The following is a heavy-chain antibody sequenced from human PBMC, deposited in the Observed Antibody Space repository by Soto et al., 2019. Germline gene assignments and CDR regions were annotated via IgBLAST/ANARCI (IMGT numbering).Heavy chain of an antibody. V-gene: IGHV3-30*18. Sequence: QVQLVESGGGVVQPGRSLRLSCAASGFTFSSYGVHWVRQAPGKGLEWVASVSYDGSNKHYADSVKGRFTISRDNSRNXXDLQMNSLRAEDTAVYYCAKDTYYYDRSGYYTYDHWGQGTQVTVSS. D-gene: IGHD3-22*01. J-gene: IGHJ4*02. CDR2: VSYDGSNK. CDR1: GFTFSSYG. CDR3: AKDTYYYDRSGYYTYDH.